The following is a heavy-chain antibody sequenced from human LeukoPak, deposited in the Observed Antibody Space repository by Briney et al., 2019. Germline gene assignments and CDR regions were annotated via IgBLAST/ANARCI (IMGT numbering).Heavy chain of an antibody. CDR3: ARVPPYYHDSSGYIDY. D-gene: IGHD3-22*01. J-gene: IGHJ4*02. Sequence: SETLSLTCAVYGGSFSGYYWSWIRQPPGKGLEWIGEINHSGSTNYNPSLKSRVTISVDTSKNQFSLKLSSVTAADTAVYYCARVPPYYHDSSGYIDYWGQGTLVTVSS. CDR1: GGSFSGYY. V-gene: IGHV4-34*01. CDR2: INHSGST.